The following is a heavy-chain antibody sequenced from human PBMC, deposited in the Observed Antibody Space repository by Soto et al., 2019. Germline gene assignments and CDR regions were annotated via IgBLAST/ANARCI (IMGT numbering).Heavy chain of an antibody. J-gene: IGHJ4*01. D-gene: IGHD3-10*01. Sequence: GGSLRLSWGASGFTFGRRAMSWVRQAPGEGLEGVSTITDTGGDSKSADSVRGRFAISRDNYRNTLYLQMRSLRAEDSAVSYCASGSKESYQGSRIFDFWGRGTLVTVSS. V-gene: IGHV3-23*01. CDR2: ITDTGGDS. CDR1: GFTFGRRA. CDR3: ASGSKESYQGSRIFDF.